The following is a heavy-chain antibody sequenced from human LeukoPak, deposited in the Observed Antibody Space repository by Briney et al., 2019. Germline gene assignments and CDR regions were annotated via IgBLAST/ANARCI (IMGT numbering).Heavy chain of an antibody. Sequence: SETLSLTCTVAGYSISSGYYWGWIRQPPGKGLGWIGSIYHSGSTYYNPSLKSRVTVSVDTSKNQFSLQLSPVTAADTAVYYCARTTPQDSSSWYDPRAFDIWGQGTMVTDSS. CDR2: IYHSGST. CDR1: GYSISSGYY. J-gene: IGHJ3*02. V-gene: IGHV4-38-2*02. D-gene: IGHD6-13*01. CDR3: ARTTPQDSSSWYDPRAFDI.